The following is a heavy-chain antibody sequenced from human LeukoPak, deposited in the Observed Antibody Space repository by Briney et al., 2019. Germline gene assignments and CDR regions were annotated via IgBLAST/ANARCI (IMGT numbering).Heavy chain of an antibody. CDR3: ARDGSPSYYYDSSGPRNAFDI. J-gene: IGHJ3*02. CDR1: GFTFSSYG. Sequence: GGSLRLSCAASGFTFSSYGMHWVRQAPGKGLERVAVIWYDGSNKYYADSVKGRFTISRDNSKNTLYLQMNSLRAEDTAVYYCARDGSPSYYYDSSGPRNAFDIWGQGTMVTVSS. V-gene: IGHV3-33*01. D-gene: IGHD3-22*01. CDR2: IWYDGSNK.